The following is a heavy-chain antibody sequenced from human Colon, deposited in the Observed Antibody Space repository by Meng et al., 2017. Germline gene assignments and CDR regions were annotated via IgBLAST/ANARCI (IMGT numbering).Heavy chain of an antibody. V-gene: IGHV3-74*01. CDR1: GFRFSSYW. J-gene: IGHJ5*02. Sequence: VELVESGGGLVQPGGSLRPSCAASGFRFSSYWMHWVRQVPGKGPVWVSRISADGRSTAYADSVKGRFTISRDNAKSTLYLQMKSLTDDDTAIYFCTGGGEANPPLPWGQGSLVTVSS. D-gene: IGHD3-16*01. CDR3: TGGGEANPPLP. CDR2: ISADGRST.